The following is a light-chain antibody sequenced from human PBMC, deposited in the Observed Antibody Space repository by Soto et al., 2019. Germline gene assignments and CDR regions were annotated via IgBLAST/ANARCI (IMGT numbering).Light chain of an antibody. V-gene: IGLV2-14*01. CDR2: EVR. CDR3: SAYTARSTLV. Sequence: QSALTQPASVSGSPGQSITISCTGTSSDVGGYDSVSWYQQHPGKAPKVMIYEVRNRPSGISSRFSGSRSGNTASLTISGLQSEDEGDYYCSAYTARSTLVFGGGTKVTVL. J-gene: IGLJ3*02. CDR1: SSDVGGYDS.